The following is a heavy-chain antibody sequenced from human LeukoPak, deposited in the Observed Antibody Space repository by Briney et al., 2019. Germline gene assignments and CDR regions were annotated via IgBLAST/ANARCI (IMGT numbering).Heavy chain of an antibody. Sequence: ASVKVSCKASGYTFTSYGISWVRQAPGQGLEWMGWISAYNGNTNYAQKLQSRVTMTTDTSTSTAYMELRSLRSDDTAVYYCARTWLSDDAFDIWGQGTMVTVSS. V-gene: IGHV1-18*01. CDR3: ARTWLSDDAFDI. CDR1: GYTFTSYG. CDR2: ISAYNGNT. J-gene: IGHJ3*02. D-gene: IGHD3-16*02.